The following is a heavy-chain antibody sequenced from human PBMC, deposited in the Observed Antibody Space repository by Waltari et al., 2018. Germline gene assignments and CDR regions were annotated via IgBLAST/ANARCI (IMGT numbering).Heavy chain of an antibody. J-gene: IGHJ4*02. D-gene: IGHD6-6*01. CDR3: EVSSSSFGNY. CDR2: ISGSGDSV. Sequence: EVKLLQSGGDLVQPGGSLRLSCADSGFKLSNYAMDWVRQAPGEGLEWVSSISGSGDSVDSADSVKGRFTTSRDNSKNIMYLQMNSLRVEDTALYYCEVSSSSFGNYWGQGALVTVSS. CDR1: GFKLSNYA. V-gene: IGHV3-23*01.